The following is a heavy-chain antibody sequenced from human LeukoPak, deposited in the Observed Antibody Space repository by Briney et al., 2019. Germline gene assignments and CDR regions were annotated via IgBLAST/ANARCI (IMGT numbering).Heavy chain of an antibody. Sequence: PGGSLRLSCAASGFTFSDYYMSWIRQAPSKGLEWVAVISYDGSNKYYADSVKGRFTISRDNSKNTLYLQMNSLRAEDTAVYYCARFNSGYDILTGYSPDAFDIWGQGTMVTVSS. J-gene: IGHJ3*02. D-gene: IGHD3-9*01. CDR2: ISYDGSNK. CDR1: GFTFSDYY. CDR3: ARFNSGYDILTGYSPDAFDI. V-gene: IGHV3-30-3*01.